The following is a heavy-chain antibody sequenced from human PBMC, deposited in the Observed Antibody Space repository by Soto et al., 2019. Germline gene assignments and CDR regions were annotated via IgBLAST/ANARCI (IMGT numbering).Heavy chain of an antibody. Sequence: LETLSLTCTVSGGSVSSGNYYWSWIRQPPGKGLEWIGYIYYSGSTNYNPSLKSRVTISVDTSKNQFSLKLSSVTAADTAVYYCARRPRAAPYYYYYYGMDVWGQGTTVTVSS. CDR2: IYYSGST. CDR1: GGSVSSGNYY. CDR3: ARRPRAAPYYYYYYGMDV. J-gene: IGHJ6*02. V-gene: IGHV4-61*01. D-gene: IGHD2-15*01.